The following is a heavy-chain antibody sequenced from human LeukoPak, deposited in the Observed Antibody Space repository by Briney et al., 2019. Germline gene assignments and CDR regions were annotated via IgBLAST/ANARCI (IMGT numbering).Heavy chain of an antibody. V-gene: IGHV3-48*03. J-gene: IGHJ6*03. Sequence: PGGSLRLSCAASGFTFSSYEMHWVRQAPGKGLEWVSYISSSGSIIYYADSVKGRFSISRDNAKNSLYLQMNSLRAEDTAVYYCARVDYGGNYYYYYYMDVWGKGTTVTISS. CDR3: ARVDYGGNYYYYYYMDV. CDR1: GFTFSSYE. CDR2: ISSSGSII. D-gene: IGHD4-23*01.